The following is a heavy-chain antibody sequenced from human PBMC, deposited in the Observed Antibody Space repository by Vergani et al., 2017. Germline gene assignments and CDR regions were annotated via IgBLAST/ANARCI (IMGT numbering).Heavy chain of an antibody. V-gene: IGHV1-2*02. CDR2: INPNSGGT. Sequence: VQLVESGGGLVKPGASVKVSCKASGYTFTGYYMHWVRQAPGQGLEWMGWINPNSGGTNYAQKFQGRVTMTTDTSISTAYMELSRLRSDETDVYYCARCTVKGFLDYYYGRDVWGQGTTVTVSS. J-gene: IGHJ6*02. CDR3: ARCTVKGFLDYYYGRDV. CDR1: GYTFTGYY. D-gene: IGHD4-11*01.